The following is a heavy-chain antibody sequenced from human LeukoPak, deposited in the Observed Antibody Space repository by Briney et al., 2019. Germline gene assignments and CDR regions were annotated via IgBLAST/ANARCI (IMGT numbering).Heavy chain of an antibody. V-gene: IGHV3-23*01. CDR1: GSTFSSYA. CDR3: AKDRGLAVAGLNWFDP. CDR2: ISGSGGST. Sequence: GGSLRLSCAASGSTFSSYAMSWVRQAPGKGMEWVSAISGSGGSTYYADSVKGRFTISRDNSKNTLYLQMNSLRAEDTAVYYCAKDRGLAVAGLNWFDPWGQGTLVTVSS. J-gene: IGHJ5*02. D-gene: IGHD6-19*01.